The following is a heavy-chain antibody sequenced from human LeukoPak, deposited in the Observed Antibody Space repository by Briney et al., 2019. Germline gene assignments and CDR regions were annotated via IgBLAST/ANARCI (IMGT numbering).Heavy chain of an antibody. J-gene: IGHJ2*01. CDR1: GYTFTGYY. CDR3: ARDDWGDYLYFDR. Sequence: ASVKVSCKASGYTFTGYYMHWVRQAPGQGLEWMGRINTNSGGTNYAHPFQGRVTMTRDTSISTAYMELSRLRSDDTAVYYCARDDWGDYLYFDRWGRGTLVTVSS. CDR2: INTNSGGT. V-gene: IGHV1-2*06. D-gene: IGHD3-9*01.